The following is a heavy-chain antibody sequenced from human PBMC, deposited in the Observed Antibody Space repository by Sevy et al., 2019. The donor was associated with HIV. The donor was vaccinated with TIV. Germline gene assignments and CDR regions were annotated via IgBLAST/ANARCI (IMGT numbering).Heavy chain of an antibody. V-gene: IGHV3-48*01. D-gene: IGHD1-7*01. CDR3: ARDWDYALDY. CDR1: GFAFSTYS. CDR2: IRTVSTI. Sequence: GGSLRLSCAASGFAFSTYSMNWVRQAPGKGLEWISYIRTVSTIFYADSVKGRFIISGDNAQNSVYLQMNSLRAEDTAVYYCARDWDYALDYWGQGTPVTVSS. J-gene: IGHJ4*02.